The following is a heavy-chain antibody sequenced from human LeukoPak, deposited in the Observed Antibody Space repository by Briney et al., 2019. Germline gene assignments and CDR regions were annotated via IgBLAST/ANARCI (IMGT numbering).Heavy chain of an antibody. Sequence: PSETLSLTCTVPGGSISSSSYYWGWIRQPPGKGLEWIGSIYYSGSTYYNPSLKSRVTISVDTSKNQFSLKLSSVTAADTAVYYCARRAYYYDSSGYYNYFGYWGQGTLVTVSS. CDR3: ARRAYYYDSSGYYNYFGY. V-gene: IGHV4-39*01. CDR2: IYYSGST. CDR1: GGSISSSSYY. D-gene: IGHD3-22*01. J-gene: IGHJ4*02.